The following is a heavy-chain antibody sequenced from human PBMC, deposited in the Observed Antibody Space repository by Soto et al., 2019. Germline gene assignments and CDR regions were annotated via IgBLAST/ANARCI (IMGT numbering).Heavy chain of an antibody. CDR3: ARHLYSGYDFDKAANWFDP. D-gene: IGHD5-12*01. CDR1: GYSFTSYW. V-gene: IGHV5-51*01. CDR2: IYPGDSNT. Sequence: GEALKISCKGSGYSFTSYWIGWVRQMPGKGLEWMGIIYPGDSNTRYSPSFHGQVTTSADKSISTAYLQWSSLKASDTAMYYCARHLYSGYDFDKAANWFDPWGQGTLVTVSS. J-gene: IGHJ5*02.